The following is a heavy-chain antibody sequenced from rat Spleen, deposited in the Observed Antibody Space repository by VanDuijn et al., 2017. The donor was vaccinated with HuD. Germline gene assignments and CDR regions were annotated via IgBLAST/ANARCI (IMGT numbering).Heavy chain of an antibody. D-gene: IGHD1-12*02. Sequence: EVQLVESGGGLVQPGRSLKLSCAASGFTFSNYYMAWVRQAPKKGLEWVATIIYDGSSTYYRDSVKGRFTISRDNAKSTLYLQMDSLRSEDTATYYCARQRYYDGTYYYGELDYWGQGVMVTVSS. J-gene: IGHJ2*01. CDR2: IIYDGSST. CDR1: GFTFSNYY. V-gene: IGHV5-7*01. CDR3: ARQRYYDGTYYYGELDY.